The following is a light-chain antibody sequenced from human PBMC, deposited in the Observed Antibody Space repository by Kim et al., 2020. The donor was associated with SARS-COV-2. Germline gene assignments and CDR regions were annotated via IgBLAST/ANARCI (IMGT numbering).Light chain of an antibody. V-gene: IGLV1-40*01. CDR2: GNS. J-gene: IGLJ2*01. Sequence: QSMLTQPPSVSGAPGQRVTISCTGGSSNIGAGYDVHWYQQLPGTAPKLLIYGNSNRPSGVPDRFSDSKSGTSASLAITGLQAEDEADYYCQSYDSSLSGSVFGGGTQLTVL. CDR1: SSNIGAGYD. CDR3: QSYDSSLSGSV.